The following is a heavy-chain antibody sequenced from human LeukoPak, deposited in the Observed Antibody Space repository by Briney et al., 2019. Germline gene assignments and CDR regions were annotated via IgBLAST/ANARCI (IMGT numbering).Heavy chain of an antibody. Sequence: PSETLSLTCTVFGDSIGSSRSYWGWIRQPPGKGLEWIASFYYSGTTFHNPSLESRVTMSVDMSKNQFSLRLTSVTAADTAVYYCVRQNADYYYYYYMDVWGKGTTVTVSS. CDR1: GDSIGSSRSY. V-gene: IGHV4-39*01. CDR2: FYYSGTT. J-gene: IGHJ6*03. D-gene: IGHD1-1*01. CDR3: VRQNADYYYYYYMDV.